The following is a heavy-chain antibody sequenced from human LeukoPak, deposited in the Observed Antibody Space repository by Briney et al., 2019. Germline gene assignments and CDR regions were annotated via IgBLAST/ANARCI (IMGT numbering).Heavy chain of an antibody. CDR2: INERGTDS. J-gene: IGHJ6*03. Sequence: GGSLRLSCTASGFTFSGHWIHWVRQPPGMGLVWVSRINERGTDSMYAESVKGRFTISRDNAKNTVYLQMNSLRAEDTAVYYCAKDGGEYYDILTGYYPRLYYMDVWGKGTTVTISS. D-gene: IGHD3-9*01. CDR3: AKDGGEYYDILTGYYPRLYYMDV. CDR1: GFTFSGHW. V-gene: IGHV3-74*03.